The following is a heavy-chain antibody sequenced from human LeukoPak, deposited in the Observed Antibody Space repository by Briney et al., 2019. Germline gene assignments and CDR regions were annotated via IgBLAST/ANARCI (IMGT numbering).Heavy chain of an antibody. Sequence: GGSLRLSCAASGFTLSSYSMSWVRQAPGKGLEWVSAISGSGGSTYYADSVKGRFTISRDNSKNTLYLQMNSLRAEDTAVYYCAKVGGSSWYDWYFDLWGRGTLVTVSS. CDR2: ISGSGGST. CDR1: GFTLSSYS. V-gene: IGHV3-23*01. D-gene: IGHD6-13*01. CDR3: AKVGGSSWYDWYFDL. J-gene: IGHJ2*01.